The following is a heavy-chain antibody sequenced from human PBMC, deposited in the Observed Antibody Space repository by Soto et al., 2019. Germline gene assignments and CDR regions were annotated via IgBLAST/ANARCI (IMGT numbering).Heavy chain of an antibody. CDR3: ARDPHQRVADSYYYGMDV. CDR1: GFSFSRYG. Sequence: EVQLVESGGGLVKPGGSLRLSCAASGFSFSRYGMNWVRQAPGKGLELVSSISGLSSYIYYADSVKGRFTVSRDNAKNSLYAQRSRLRAEDTAVYYCARDPHQRVADSYYYGMDVGGQGTTVIFSS. J-gene: IGHJ6*02. CDR2: ISGLSSYI. D-gene: IGHD2-2*01. V-gene: IGHV3-21*02.